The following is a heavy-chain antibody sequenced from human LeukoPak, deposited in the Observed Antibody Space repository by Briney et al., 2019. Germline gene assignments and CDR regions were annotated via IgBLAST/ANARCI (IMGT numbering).Heavy chain of an antibody. CDR1: GYTFTSYG. CDR2: ISAYNGNT. V-gene: IGHV1-18*01. D-gene: IGHD3-10*01. CDR3: AREGSACGSGYQRFDP. Sequence: ASVKVSCKASGYTFTSYGISWVRQAPGQGLEWMGWISAYNGNTNYAQKLQGRVTMTTDTSTSTAYMELRSLRCDDTAVYYCAREGSACGSGYQRFDPWGQGTLVTVSS. J-gene: IGHJ5*02.